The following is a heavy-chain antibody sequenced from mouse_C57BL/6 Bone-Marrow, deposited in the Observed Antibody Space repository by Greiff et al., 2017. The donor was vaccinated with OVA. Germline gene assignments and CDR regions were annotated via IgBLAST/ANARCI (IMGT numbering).Heavy chain of an antibody. V-gene: IGHV6-3*01. CDR3: TDYYGSSYPYYFDY. Sequence: EVHLVESGGGLVQPGGSMKLSCVASGFTFSNYWMNWVRQSPEKGLEWVAQIRLKSDNYATHYAESVKGRFTISRDDSKSSVYLQMNNLRAEDTGIYYCTDYYGSSYPYYFDYWGQGTTLTVSS. D-gene: IGHD1-1*01. J-gene: IGHJ2*01. CDR2: IRLKSDNYAT. CDR1: GFTFSNYW.